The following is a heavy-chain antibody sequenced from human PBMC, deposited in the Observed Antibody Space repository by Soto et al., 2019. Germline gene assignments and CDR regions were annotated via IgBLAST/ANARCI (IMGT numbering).Heavy chain of an antibody. V-gene: IGHV4-4*02. D-gene: IGHD2-2*01. J-gene: IGHJ6*02. CDR3: ARVVGGYYYGMDV. CDR1: GGSISSSNW. CDR2: IYHSGST. Sequence: QVQLQESGPGLVKPSGTLSLTCAVSGGSISSSNWWSWVRQPPGKGLEWIGEIYHSGSTNYNPSPKSRLAISVDKSKNQFSLKLSSVTDADTAVYYCARVVGGYYYGMDVWGQGTTVTVSS.